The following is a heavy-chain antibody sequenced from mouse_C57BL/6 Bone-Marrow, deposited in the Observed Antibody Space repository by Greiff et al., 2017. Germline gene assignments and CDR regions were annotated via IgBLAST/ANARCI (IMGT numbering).Heavy chain of an antibody. CDR1: GYAIRSSC. CDR2: LYPGDGDT. CDR3: AREKGSYGLSAMDY. D-gene: IGHD1-1*01. J-gene: IGHJ4*01. Sequence: VQLQQSGPELVKPGASVQISCKASGYAIRSSCMHWVKQRTGQGLEWIGRLYPGDGDTNYNGKFKGKATLTADKSSSTAYLQLSSLTSEDSAVYFCAREKGSYGLSAMDYWGQGTSVTVAS. V-gene: IGHV1-82*01.